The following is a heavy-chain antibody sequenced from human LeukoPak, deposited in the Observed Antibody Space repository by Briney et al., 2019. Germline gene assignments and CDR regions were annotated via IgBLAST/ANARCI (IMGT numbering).Heavy chain of an antibody. D-gene: IGHD3-9*01. CDR3: ARAKDILTPTDAFDI. J-gene: IGHJ3*02. CDR1: SGSISSYY. CDR2: IYTSGST. V-gene: IGHV4-4*07. Sequence: SETLSLTCTASSGSISSYYWSWIRQPAGKGLEWIGRIYTSGSTNYNPSLKSRVTISVDKSKNQFSLKLSSVTAADTAVYYCARAKDILTPTDAFDIWGQGTMVTVSS.